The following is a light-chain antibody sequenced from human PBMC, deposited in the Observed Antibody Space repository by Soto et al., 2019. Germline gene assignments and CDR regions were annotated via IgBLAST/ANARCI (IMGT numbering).Light chain of an antibody. Sequence: QSVLTQPASVSGSPGQSITISCTGTSFDVDDYNSVSWYQQPPGKAPKLIIYEVNNRPSGVSNRFSGSNSDNTASLTISGFQAEDEADYYCSLYTTSSTPSYVFGTGT. V-gene: IGLV2-14*01. J-gene: IGLJ1*01. CDR2: EVN. CDR3: SLYTTSSTPSYV. CDR1: SFDVDDYNS.